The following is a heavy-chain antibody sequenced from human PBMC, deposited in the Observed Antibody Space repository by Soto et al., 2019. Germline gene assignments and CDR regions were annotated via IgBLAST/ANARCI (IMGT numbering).Heavy chain of an antibody. D-gene: IGHD2-21*01. CDR2: IYSGDNI. V-gene: IGHV3-66*01. CDR1: GFTVSSDF. CDR3: ATRGE. Sequence: EVQLVESGGGLVQPGGSLRLSCAATGFTVSSDFMYWVRQAPGKGLEWVTTIYSGDNIYYTDSVKGRFTISRDNSKNTLYLQMNSLIAEDTAVYHCATRGEWGQGTLVTVSS. J-gene: IGHJ4*02.